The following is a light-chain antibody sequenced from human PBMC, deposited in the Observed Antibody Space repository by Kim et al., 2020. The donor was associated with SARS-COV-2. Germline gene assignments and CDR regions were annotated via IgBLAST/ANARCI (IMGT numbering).Light chain of an antibody. V-gene: IGLV3-21*04. CDR2: YDS. CDR3: QVWDDSNGLTWV. J-gene: IGLJ3*02. Sequence: PGRTAEISLGGNNIRDKSVPWYQQKTGQAPVLVIYYDSDRPSGIPERFSGSNSGNAATLIISRVEVGDEADYYCQVWDDSNGLTWVFGGGTQLTVL. CDR1: NIRDKS.